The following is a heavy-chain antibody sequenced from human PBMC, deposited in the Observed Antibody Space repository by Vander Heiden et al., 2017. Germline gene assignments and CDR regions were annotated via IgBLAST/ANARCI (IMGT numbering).Heavy chain of an antibody. CDR2: INPSGDST. Sequence: QVQLVESGAEVKKPGASVKVSCKASGYTFTSYHMHWVRQAPGQGFEWVGVINPSGDSTTYAQKFQGRVTMTRDTSTSTVYMELSSLRSEDTAVYYCARPRAGGNDLGWFDPWGQGTLVTVSS. V-gene: IGHV1-46*01. J-gene: IGHJ5*02. D-gene: IGHD1-1*01. CDR3: ARPRAGGNDLGWFDP. CDR1: GYTFTSYH.